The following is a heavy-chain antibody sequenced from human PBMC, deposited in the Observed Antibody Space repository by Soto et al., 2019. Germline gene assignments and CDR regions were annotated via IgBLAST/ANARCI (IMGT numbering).Heavy chain of an antibody. J-gene: IGHJ6*02. D-gene: IGHD3-22*01. CDR1: GESFSGYY. CDR2: INHSGST. Sequence: PAKTLSLTCAVYGESFSGYYWRWFRQPPGKGLEWYGEINHSGSTNYNPSLKNRVTISVDTPKDQSSLKLSSVTAADTAVYYCAWGGGDRYDSGVYYYGMDVWGQGTTVTVSS. CDR3: AWGGGDRYDSGVYYYGMDV. V-gene: IGHV4-34*01.